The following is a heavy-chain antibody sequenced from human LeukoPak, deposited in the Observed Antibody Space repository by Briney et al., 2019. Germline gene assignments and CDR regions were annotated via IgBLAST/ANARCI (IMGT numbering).Heavy chain of an antibody. J-gene: IGHJ4*02. D-gene: IGHD3-3*01. CDR3: ARGLEDRISIFGVVKFYYFDF. V-gene: IGHV4-34*01. CDR2: RNHSGST. Sequence: PSETLSLTCAVYGGSFSNYYWMWIRQPPGRELEGMGERNHSGSTHYHPSLKSRLTISVDTSKNQLSLKLSSVTAADTSVYYCARGLEDRISIFGVVKFYYFDFWGQGTLVTVSS. CDR1: GGSFSNYY.